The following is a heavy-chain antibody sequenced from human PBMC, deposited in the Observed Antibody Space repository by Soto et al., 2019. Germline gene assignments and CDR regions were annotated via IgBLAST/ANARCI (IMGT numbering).Heavy chain of an antibody. V-gene: IGHV3-9*01. CDR1: GFTFDDYA. Sequence: EVQLVESGGGLVQPGRSLRLSCAASGFTFDDYAMHWVRQVPGKGLEWVSGINWNSGSIGYGDFVKGRFAISRDNAKNSLHLQMNSLSAEDTAFYYCVKDESINWYSGHFRHWGQGTLVTV. D-gene: IGHD6-13*01. CDR2: INWNSGSI. CDR3: VKDESINWYSGHFRH. J-gene: IGHJ1*01.